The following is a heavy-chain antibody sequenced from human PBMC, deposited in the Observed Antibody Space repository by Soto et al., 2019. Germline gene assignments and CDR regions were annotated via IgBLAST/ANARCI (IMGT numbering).Heavy chain of an antibody. D-gene: IGHD3-22*01. Sequence: LRLSCAASGFTFSSYAMHWVRQAPGKGLEWVAVISYDGSNKYYADSVKGRFTISRDNSKNTLYLQMNSLRAEDTAVYYCARDGGGDSSGFDYWGQGTLVTVSS. V-gene: IGHV3-30-3*01. CDR3: ARDGGGDSSGFDY. CDR2: ISYDGSNK. J-gene: IGHJ4*02. CDR1: GFTFSSYA.